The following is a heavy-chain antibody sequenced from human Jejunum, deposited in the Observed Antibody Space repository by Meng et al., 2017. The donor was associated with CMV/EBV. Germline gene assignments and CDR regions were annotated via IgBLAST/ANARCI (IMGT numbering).Heavy chain of an antibody. V-gene: IGHV6-1*01. J-gene: IGHJ4*02. Sequence: VPRVRVGWNWIRQSPSRGLEWLGRTYYRSRWLYDYAPSVRSRITIDADTSKNEVSLRLKSVTPEDTAVYYCARRHFSGWYYFDSWGQGTLATVSS. CDR1: VPRVRVG. CDR2: TYYRSRWLY. CDR3: ARRHFSGWYYFDS. D-gene: IGHD6-19*01.